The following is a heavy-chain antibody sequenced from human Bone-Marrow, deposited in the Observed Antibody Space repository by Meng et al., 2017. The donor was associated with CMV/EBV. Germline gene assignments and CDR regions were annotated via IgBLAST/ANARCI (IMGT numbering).Heavy chain of an antibody. V-gene: IGHV4-39*07. CDR3: YNVRDIVIVLADN. CDR1: GGSISSSSDY. J-gene: IGHJ4*02. D-gene: IGHD2-15*01. Sequence: SETLSLTCAVSGGSISSSSDYWGWIRKPPGKGLEWIGTFHYSGSNYYNPSLKSRVTISVDRSKNQFSLRLNSVTAADTAAYYCYNVRDIVIVLADNWGQGTLVTVSS. CDR2: FHYSGSN.